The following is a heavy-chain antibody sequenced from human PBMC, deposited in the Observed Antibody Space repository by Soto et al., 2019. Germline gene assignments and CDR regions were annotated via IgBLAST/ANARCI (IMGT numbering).Heavy chain of an antibody. CDR2: IIPIFVTA. CDR3: ARSQQLFIAVAGLFDY. J-gene: IGHJ4*02. CDR1: GGTFSSYA. Sequence: QVQLVQSGAEVKKPGSSGKVSCKASGGTFSSYAISWVRQAPGQGLEWMGGIIPIFVTANYAQKFQGRVTITADESTSTAYMELSSLRSEDTAVYYCARSQQLFIAVAGLFDYWGQGTLVTVSS. D-gene: IGHD6-19*01. V-gene: IGHV1-69*01.